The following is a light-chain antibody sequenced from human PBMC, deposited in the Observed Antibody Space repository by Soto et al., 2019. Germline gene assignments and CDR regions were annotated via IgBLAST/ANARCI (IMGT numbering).Light chain of an antibody. Sequence: EIVMAQFPETLAESVGERATIKCRSRQSLLHSSDNRNYLTWYQQKPGQPPKLLIYWASTRQSGVPDRFSGSGSGTDFTLTINSLQAEDVAVYYCQQYYSTPWTFGQGTKVEIK. J-gene: IGKJ1*01. CDR2: WAS. CDR3: QQYYSTPWT. V-gene: IGKV4-1*01. CDR1: QSLLHSSDNRNY.